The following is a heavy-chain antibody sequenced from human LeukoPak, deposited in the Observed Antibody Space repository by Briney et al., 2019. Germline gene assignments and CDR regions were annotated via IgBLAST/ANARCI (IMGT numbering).Heavy chain of an antibody. D-gene: IGHD5-24*01. CDR2: IYSGDAT. V-gene: IGHV3-53*01. CDR3: AKSRNGYVNYFES. CDR1: GFIVSNNY. J-gene: IGHJ4*02. Sequence: PGGSLRLSCAASGFIVSNNYMSWVRQASGKGLEWVSVIYSGDATYYTDSVKGRFAISRDNSRNTLYLQMSSLRAEDTAVYYCAKSRNGYVNYFESWGQGTLVTVSS.